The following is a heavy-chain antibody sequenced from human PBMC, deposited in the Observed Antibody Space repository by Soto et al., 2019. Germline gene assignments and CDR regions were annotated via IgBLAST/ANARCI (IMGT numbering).Heavy chain of an antibody. D-gene: IGHD1-26*01. CDR2: IKPSGGST. V-gene: IGHV1-46*01. Sequence: WASVKVSCKASEYTFSSYYINWVRQAPGQGLEWMGIIKPSGGSTSYAQKFQGRVTMTRDTSTNTVYMELSSLRYEDTAVYYCAREVGASSWDNWGQGTLVTVSS. CDR1: EYTFSSYY. CDR3: AREVGASSWDN. J-gene: IGHJ4*02.